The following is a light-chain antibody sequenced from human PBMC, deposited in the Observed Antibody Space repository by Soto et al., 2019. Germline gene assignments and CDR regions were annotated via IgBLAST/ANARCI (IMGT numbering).Light chain of an antibody. V-gene: IGLV1-40*01. J-gene: IGLJ1*01. CDR2: GNS. Sequence: QAVVTQPPSVSGAPGQRGTISCTGSSSNIGAGYDVHWYQQLPGTAPKLLIYGNSNRPSGVPDRFSGSKSGTSASLAITGLQAEDEADYYCSSFKGTNSFVFGTGTKLTVL. CDR1: SSNIGAGYD. CDR3: SSFKGTNSFV.